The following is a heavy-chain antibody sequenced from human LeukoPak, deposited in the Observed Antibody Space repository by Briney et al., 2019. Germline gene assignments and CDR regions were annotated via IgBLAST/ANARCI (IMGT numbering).Heavy chain of an antibody. Sequence: ASVKVSCKASGYTFTSYGISWVRQAPGQGLEWMGWISAYNGNTNYAQKLQGRVTMTTDTSTSTAYMELRSLRSDDTAVYYCARDGDCSSTSCYTGRYYYYGMDVWGQGTTVTVSS. CDR3: ARDGDCSSTSCYTGRYYYYGMDV. J-gene: IGHJ6*02. CDR2: ISAYNGNT. D-gene: IGHD2-2*02. CDR1: GYTFTSYG. V-gene: IGHV1-18*01.